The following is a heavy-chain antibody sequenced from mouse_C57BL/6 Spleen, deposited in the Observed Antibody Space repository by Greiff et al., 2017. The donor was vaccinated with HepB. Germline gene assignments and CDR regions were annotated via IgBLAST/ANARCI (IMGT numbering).Heavy chain of an antibody. CDR3: ARDRGYGSSYDYYYAMDY. V-gene: IGHV3-6*01. D-gene: IGHD1-1*01. CDR1: GYSITSGYY. Sequence: ESGPGLVKPSQSLSLTCSVTGYSITSGYYWNWIRQFPGNKLEWMGYISYDGSNNYNPSLKNRISITRDTSKNQFFLKLNSVTTEDTATYYCARDRGYGSSYDYYYAMDYWGQGTSVTVSS. J-gene: IGHJ4*01. CDR2: ISYDGSN.